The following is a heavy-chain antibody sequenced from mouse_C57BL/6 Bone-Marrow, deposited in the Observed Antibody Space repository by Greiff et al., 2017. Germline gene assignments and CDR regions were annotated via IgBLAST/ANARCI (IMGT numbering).Heavy chain of an antibody. V-gene: IGHV14-2*01. D-gene: IGHD1-1*01. CDR3: TRSLIYYGTNY. CDR1: GFNIKDYY. CDR2: IDPAAGRT. J-gene: IGHJ2*01. Sequence: IQLQQPWAELVKPGASVQLSCTASGFNIKDYYIHWVTQRTEPGLEWIGGIDPAAGRTKSAPKFQRKATMAADTSSNTAYLQLSSLTSEDTAVYYCTRSLIYYGTNYWGQGTTLTVSS.